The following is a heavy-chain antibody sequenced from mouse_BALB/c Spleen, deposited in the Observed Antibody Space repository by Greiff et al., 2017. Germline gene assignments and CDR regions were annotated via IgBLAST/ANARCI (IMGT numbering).Heavy chain of an antibody. J-gene: IGHJ4*01. V-gene: IGHV1-63*02. Sequence: VQLQQPGAELVRPGASVKMSCKAAGYTFTNYWIGWVKQRPGHGLEWIGDIYPGGGYTNYNEKFTGKAALTADTSASTAYMQLSSLTSEDSANYDGAGWGRATERGAMDYWGQGTSVTVSS. CDR3: AGWGRATERGAMDY. CDR2: IYPGGGYT. CDR1: GYTFTNYW. D-gene: IGHD3-1*01.